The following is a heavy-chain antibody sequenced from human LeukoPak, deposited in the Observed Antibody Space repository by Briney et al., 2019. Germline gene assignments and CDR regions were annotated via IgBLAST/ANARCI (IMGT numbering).Heavy chain of an antibody. CDR2: IIPILGTA. D-gene: IGHD4-17*01. Sequence: PRASVKVSCKASGGTFSSYAISWVRQAPGQGLEWMGGIIPILGTANYAQKFQGRITITTDESTSTAYMELSSLRSEDTAVYYCASLPIGDPTNPAADYWGQGTLVTVSS. J-gene: IGHJ4*02. V-gene: IGHV1-69*05. CDR1: GGTFSSYA. CDR3: ASLPIGDPTNPAADY.